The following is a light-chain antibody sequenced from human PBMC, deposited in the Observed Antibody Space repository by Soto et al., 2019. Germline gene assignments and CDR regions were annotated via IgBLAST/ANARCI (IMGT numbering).Light chain of an antibody. Sequence: QSVLTQPASVSGSPGQSITISCTGTSSDVGIYNLVSWYQHHPGKAPKVMIYEVTKRPSGVSDRFSGSKSGNTASLTISGLQAEDEADYYCCSYAYGSTFLFGTGTKLTVL. CDR3: CSYAYGSTFL. CDR2: EVT. J-gene: IGLJ1*01. CDR1: SSDVGIYNL. V-gene: IGLV2-23*02.